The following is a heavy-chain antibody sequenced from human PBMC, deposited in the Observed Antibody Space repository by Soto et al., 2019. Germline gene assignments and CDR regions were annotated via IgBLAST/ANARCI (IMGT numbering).Heavy chain of an antibody. CDR1: GYTFTGYY. D-gene: IGHD5-18*01. Sequence: ASVKVSCKASGYTFTGYYMHWVRQALGQGLEWMGWINPNSGGTNYAQKFQGWVTMTRDTSISTAYMELSRLRSDDTAVYYCARSGYSYGYVAFDIWGQGTMVTVSS. V-gene: IGHV1-2*04. J-gene: IGHJ3*02. CDR2: INPNSGGT. CDR3: ARSGYSYGYVAFDI.